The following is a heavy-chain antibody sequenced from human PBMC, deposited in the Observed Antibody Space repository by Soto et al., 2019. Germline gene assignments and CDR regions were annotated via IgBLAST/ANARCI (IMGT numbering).Heavy chain of an antibody. CDR2: INPSGGST. Sequence: ASVKVSCKASGYTFTSYYMHWVRQAPGQGLEWMGIINPSGGSTSYAQEFQGRVTMTRDTSTSTVYMELSSLRSEDTAVYYCARRGRITIFGVVINPPYYYGMDVWGQGTTVTVSS. D-gene: IGHD3-3*01. CDR3: ARRGRITIFGVVINPPYYYGMDV. J-gene: IGHJ6*02. CDR1: GYTFTSYY. V-gene: IGHV1-46*01.